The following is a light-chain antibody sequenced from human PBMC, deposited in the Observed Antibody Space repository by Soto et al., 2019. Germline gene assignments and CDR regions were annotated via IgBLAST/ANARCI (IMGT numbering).Light chain of an antibody. J-gene: IGLJ3*02. CDR1: SSNIGAGYD. V-gene: IGLV1-40*01. Sequence: QSVLTQPPSVSGAPGQRVTISCTGGSSNIGAGYDVHWYQQLPGTAPKLLISGNNNRPSGVSHRFSGSKSGNTASLTISGLQAEDEADYYCSSYTSDFTLVLGGGTKVTVL. CDR2: GNN. CDR3: SSYTSDFTLV.